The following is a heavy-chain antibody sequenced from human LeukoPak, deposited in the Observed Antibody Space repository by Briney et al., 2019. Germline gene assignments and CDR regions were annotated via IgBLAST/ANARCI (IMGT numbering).Heavy chain of an antibody. CDR1: GFTFSLYE. CDR3: ARDRVVRGVILDY. D-gene: IGHD3-10*01. CDR2: MSSSGSLI. J-gene: IGHJ4*02. V-gene: IGHV3-48*03. Sequence: HPGGSLRLSCAASGFTFSLYEMNWVRQAPGKGLEWVSYMSSSGSLIYYADSVKGRFTISRDNAKNSLYLQMNSLRAEDTAVYYCARDRVVRGVILDYWGQGTPVTVSS.